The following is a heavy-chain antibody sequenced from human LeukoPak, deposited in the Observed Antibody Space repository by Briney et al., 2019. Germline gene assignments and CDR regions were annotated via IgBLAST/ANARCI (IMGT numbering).Heavy chain of an antibody. CDR1: GAXTSTHH. CDR2: LFNNGGS. D-gene: IGHD3-10*01. CDR3: ARRTPASGMRDV. Sequence: PSETLSLTCTVSGAXTSTHHCSWIRQPPGKGLEWIGDLFNNGGSSYNVSLKSRVTISLDTSKKQVSLEVRSVTAADTAVYYCARRTPASGMRDVWGQGTTVTVTS. J-gene: IGHJ6*02. V-gene: IGHV4-59*08.